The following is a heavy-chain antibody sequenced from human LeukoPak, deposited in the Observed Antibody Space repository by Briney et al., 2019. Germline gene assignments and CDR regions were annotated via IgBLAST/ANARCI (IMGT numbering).Heavy chain of an antibody. D-gene: IGHD1-26*01. J-gene: IGHJ4*02. CDR2: ISYDGSNK. CDR1: GFTFSSYG. Sequence: PGRSLRLSCAASGFTFSSYGMHWVRQAPGKGLEWVAVISYDGSNKYYADSVKGRFTISRDNSKNTLYLQMNSLRAEDTAVYYCAKDCSGGYYFGGFDYWGRGPLV. CDR3: AKDCSGGYYFGGFDY. V-gene: IGHV3-30*18.